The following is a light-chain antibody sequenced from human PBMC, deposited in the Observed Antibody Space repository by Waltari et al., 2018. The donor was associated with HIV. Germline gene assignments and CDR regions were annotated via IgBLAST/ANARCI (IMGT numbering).Light chain of an antibody. CDR3: SSYAGSINVL. J-gene: IGLJ2*01. Sequence: QSALTQPPSASGSTGQSVTISCTGTSRDVGGVTSVSWYQQHPGKAPKPLIAEVSKRPSGVPDRFSGSKSGNTASLTVSGLQAEDEADYYCSSYAGSINVLFGGGTKLAVL. V-gene: IGLV2-8*01. CDR1: SRDVGGVTS. CDR2: EVS.